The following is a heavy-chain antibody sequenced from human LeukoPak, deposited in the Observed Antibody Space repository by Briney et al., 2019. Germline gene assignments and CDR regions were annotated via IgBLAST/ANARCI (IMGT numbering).Heavy chain of an antibody. CDR2: IYPTDSDT. D-gene: IGHD2-2*01. CDR1: GYRFTNYW. CDR3: ARYCSSTSCHSEGFDP. Sequence: GESLKISCKGSGYRFTNYWIGWVRQVPGKGLEWIGIIYPTDSDTKYNPSFQGQATISADKSVDTAYLQWRGLKASDTAMYYCARYCSSTSCHSEGFDPWGQGTLVTVSS. J-gene: IGHJ5*02. V-gene: IGHV5-51*01.